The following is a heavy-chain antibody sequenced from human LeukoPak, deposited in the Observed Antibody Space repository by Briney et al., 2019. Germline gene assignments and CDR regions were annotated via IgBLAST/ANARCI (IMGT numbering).Heavy chain of an antibody. Sequence: SETLSLTCTVSGGSISSYYWSWIRQPPGKDLNWFGYIYYSGSTNYNPSLKSRVTISVDTSKNQFSLKLSSVTAADTAVYYCARLSMVRGVFDYWGQGTLVTVSS. CDR1: GGSISSYY. J-gene: IGHJ4*02. CDR2: IYYSGST. V-gene: IGHV4-59*08. D-gene: IGHD3-10*01. CDR3: ARLSMVRGVFDY.